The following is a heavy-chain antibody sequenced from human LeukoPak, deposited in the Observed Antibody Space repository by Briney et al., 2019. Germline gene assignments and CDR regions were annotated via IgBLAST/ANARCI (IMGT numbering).Heavy chain of an antibody. V-gene: IGHV3-48*03. CDR3: AREGSYYFDY. Sequence: GGSLRLSCAASEFSFSSYEMIWVRQAPGMGLEWISYISSSGSTIYYADSVKGRFTISRDDAKNSLYLQMNSLTAEDTAIYYCAREGSYYFDYWGQGTLVTVSS. CDR1: EFSFSSYE. J-gene: IGHJ4*02. CDR2: ISSSGSTI. D-gene: IGHD1-26*01.